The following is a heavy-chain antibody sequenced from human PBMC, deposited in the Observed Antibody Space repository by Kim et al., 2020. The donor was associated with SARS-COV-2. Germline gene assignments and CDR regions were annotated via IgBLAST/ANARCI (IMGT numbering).Heavy chain of an antibody. V-gene: IGHV4-59*01. Sequence: PSRKSRVTISVDTSKNQFSLKLSSVTAADTAVYYCARATTMVRALYYFDYWGQGTLVTVSS. CDR3: ARATTMVRALYYFDY. J-gene: IGHJ4*02. D-gene: IGHD3-10*01.